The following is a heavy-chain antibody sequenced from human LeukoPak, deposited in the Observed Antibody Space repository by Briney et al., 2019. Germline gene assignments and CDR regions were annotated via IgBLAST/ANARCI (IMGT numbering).Heavy chain of an antibody. V-gene: IGHV3-21*01. D-gene: IGHD6-6*01. Sequence: GGSLRLSCAASGFTFSSYGMSWVRQAPGKGLEWVSSITSSSSYIYYADSVKGRFTISRDNAKNSLYLQMNSLRAEDTAVYYCARSYSSSRGTFDYWGQGTLVTVSS. CDR3: ARSYSSSRGTFDY. J-gene: IGHJ4*02. CDR2: ITSSSSYI. CDR1: GFTFSSYG.